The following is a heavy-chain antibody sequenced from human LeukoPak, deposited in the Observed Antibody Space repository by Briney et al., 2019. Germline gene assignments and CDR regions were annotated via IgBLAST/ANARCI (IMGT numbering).Heavy chain of an antibody. CDR1: GFTFVNYG. D-gene: IGHD3-16*01. CDR3: ARGGAIGVDY. CDR2: LANNGNT. Sequence: ASVKVSCKASGFTFVNYGFTWVRQAPGQGLEWMGWLANNGNTNYAQHLQGRVTLTTDLTTSTAYMELRSLRSGDTGVYFCARGGAIGVDYWGQGTPVTVSS. V-gene: IGHV1-18*01. J-gene: IGHJ4*02.